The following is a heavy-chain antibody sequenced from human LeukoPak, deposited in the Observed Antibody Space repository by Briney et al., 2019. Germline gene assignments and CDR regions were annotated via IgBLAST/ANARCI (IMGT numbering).Heavy chain of an antibody. Sequence: ASVKVSCKASGYTFTGYYMHWVRQAPGQGLEWMGWINPNSGGTNYAQKFQGTVTMTRDTSISTAYMELSRLRSDDTAVYYCARGGEGAATDYFAYWGKEPWSPSPQ. J-gene: IGHJ4*01. D-gene: IGHD3-16*01. CDR3: ARGGEGAATDYFAY. CDR1: GYTFTGYY. V-gene: IGHV1-2*02. CDR2: INPNSGGT.